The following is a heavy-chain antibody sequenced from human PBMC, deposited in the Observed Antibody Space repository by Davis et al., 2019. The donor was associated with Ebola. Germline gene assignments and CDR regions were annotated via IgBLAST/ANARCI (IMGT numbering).Heavy chain of an antibody. CDR2: INHSGST. V-gene: IGHV4-34*01. J-gene: IGHJ4*02. D-gene: IGHD5-18*01. CDR1: GASFSGYY. Sequence: SETLSPTCPVYGASFSGYYWSWIRQPPGKGLEWIGEINHSGSTNYNPSLKSRVTISVDTSKNQFSLKLSSVTAADTAVYYCARGRRYSYGPPRYWGQGTLVTVSS. CDR3: ARGRRYSYGPPRY.